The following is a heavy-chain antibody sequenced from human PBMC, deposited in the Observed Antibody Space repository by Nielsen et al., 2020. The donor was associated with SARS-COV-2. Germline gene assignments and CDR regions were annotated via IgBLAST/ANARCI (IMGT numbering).Heavy chain of an antibody. V-gene: IGHV3-30*18. Sequence: GESLKISCAASGFTFSNYGMHWVRQAPGKGLEWVAVIPYDGSLKYPADSLKGRFTIPRDNSKKTLYLEMNSLRPEDTGVYYCAKEGVDTQYYFDYWGQGNLVTVTS. D-gene: IGHD5-18*01. CDR2: IPYDGSLK. CDR1: GFTFSNYG. CDR3: AKEGVDTQYYFDY. J-gene: IGHJ4*02.